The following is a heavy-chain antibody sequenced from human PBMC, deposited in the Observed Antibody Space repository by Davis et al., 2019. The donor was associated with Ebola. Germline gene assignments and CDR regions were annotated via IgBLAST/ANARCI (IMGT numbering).Heavy chain of an antibody. D-gene: IGHD7-27*01. J-gene: IGHJ6*02. Sequence: PGGSLRLSCAASGFTFSSYAMSWVRQAPGKGLEWVSAISGSGGSTYYADSVKGRFTISRDNSKNTLYLQMNSLRAEDTALYYCAKDIYWGPRGPSYGMDVWGQGTTVTVSS. CDR2: ISGSGGST. V-gene: IGHV3-23*01. CDR3: AKDIYWGPRGPSYGMDV. CDR1: GFTFSSYA.